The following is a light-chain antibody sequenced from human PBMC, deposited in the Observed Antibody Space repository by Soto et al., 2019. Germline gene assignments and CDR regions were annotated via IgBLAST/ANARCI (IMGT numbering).Light chain of an antibody. V-gene: IGKV4-1*01. J-gene: IGKJ2*01. CDR3: QQCYNTSYT. Sequence: DIVMTQSPDSLAVSLGERATINCKSSQSVLYSSNNKNYLAWYQQKPGQPPKLLIYCASTRESGVPDRFSGSWSGTDFTLTISRLQAEDVAVYYCQQCYNTSYTFGQGTKLEIK. CDR2: CAS. CDR1: QSVLYSSNNKNY.